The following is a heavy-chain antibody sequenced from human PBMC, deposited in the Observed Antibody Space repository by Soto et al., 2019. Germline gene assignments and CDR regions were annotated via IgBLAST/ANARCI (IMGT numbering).Heavy chain of an antibody. V-gene: IGHV5-51*01. CDR1: DYTFAAYW. CDR3: ASDSHCDGGNCPMGGFDM. D-gene: IGHD2-15*01. J-gene: IGHJ3*02. CDR2: INPRDSNT. Sequence: GESLKISCKGFDYTFAAYWIGWVRQMPGKGLEWMGVINPRDSNTMYSPSFQGQVTISADTALSTTYLQWDTLKPSDTAIYFCASDSHCDGGNCPMGGFDMWGQGTMVTVSS.